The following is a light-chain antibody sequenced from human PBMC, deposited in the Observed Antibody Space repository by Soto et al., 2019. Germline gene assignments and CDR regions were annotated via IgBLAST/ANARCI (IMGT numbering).Light chain of an antibody. Sequence: ELVSTQSPGTLSLSPGERATVSCRASQSVSSSYLAWYQQKPGQAPRLLIYGASSRATGIPDRFSGSASGTDFTPTISRLEPEDFAVYYCQQYGSSPTLTFGGVTKVDIK. CDR1: QSVSSSY. J-gene: IGKJ4*01. V-gene: IGKV3-20*01. CDR2: GAS. CDR3: QQYGSSPTLT.